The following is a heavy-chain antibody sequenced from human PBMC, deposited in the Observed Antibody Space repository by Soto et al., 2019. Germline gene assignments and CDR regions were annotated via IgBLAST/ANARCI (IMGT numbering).Heavy chain of an antibody. J-gene: IGHJ6*03. CDR3: ARNFYFYYDMDV. Sequence: QVQLQESGPGLVKPSETLSLTCSVSGGSISSYYWSWIRQPPGKGLEWIGYIYYSGSTNYNPSLKSRVTISVDTSKNQFSLKLSSVTAADTAVYYCARNFYFYYDMDVWGRGTTVTVSS. V-gene: IGHV4-59*08. CDR2: IYYSGST. CDR1: GGSISSYY.